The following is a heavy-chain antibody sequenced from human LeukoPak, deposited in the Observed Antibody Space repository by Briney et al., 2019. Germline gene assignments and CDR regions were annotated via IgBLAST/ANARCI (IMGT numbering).Heavy chain of an antibody. Sequence: PGGSLRLSCAASGFTFSSYSMNWVRQAPGKGLEWVSSISSSSSYIYYADSVKGRFTISRDNAKNSLYLQMNSLRAEDTAVYYCESSYYYDSSGSDAFDIWGQGTMVTVSS. J-gene: IGHJ3*02. V-gene: IGHV3-21*01. CDR2: ISSSSSYI. D-gene: IGHD3-22*01. CDR1: GFTFSSYS. CDR3: ESSYYYDSSGSDAFDI.